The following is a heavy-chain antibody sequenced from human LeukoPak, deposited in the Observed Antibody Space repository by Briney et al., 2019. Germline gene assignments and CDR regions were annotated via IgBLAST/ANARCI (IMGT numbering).Heavy chain of an antibody. V-gene: IGHV3-48*03. J-gene: IGHJ4*02. CDR1: GFTFSSFE. CDR3: ATSPRPVTKFHHRGYFDY. D-gene: IGHD4-17*01. Sequence: GGSLRLSCAASGFTFSSFEMNWVRQAPGKGLEWVSYISISGSTIYYADSVKGRFTISRDSAKNSLYLQMNSLTAEDTAVYYCATSPRPVTKFHHRGYFDYWGQGTLVTVSS. CDR2: ISISGSTI.